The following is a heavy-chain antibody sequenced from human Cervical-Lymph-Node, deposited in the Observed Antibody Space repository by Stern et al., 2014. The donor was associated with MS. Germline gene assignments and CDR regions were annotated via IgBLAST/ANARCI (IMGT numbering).Heavy chain of an antibody. Sequence: QVQLVQSGAEVKKTGASVKVSCKGSGYTFTGYYIHWVRQAPGQGLEWLGRINPATGNADLAQNFQGRVTMTRDTSINPASMELNRLISDDTAVYYCATQGFYDSRNYFLPYWGQGSLVTVSS. V-gene: IGHV1-2*02. CDR2: INPATGNA. J-gene: IGHJ4*02. D-gene: IGHD3-10*01. CDR1: GYTFTGYY. CDR3: ATQGFYDSRNYFLPY.